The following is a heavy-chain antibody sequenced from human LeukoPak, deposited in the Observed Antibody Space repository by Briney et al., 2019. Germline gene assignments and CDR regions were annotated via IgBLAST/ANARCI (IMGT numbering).Heavy chain of an antibody. Sequence: ASVKVSCKASGYTFTNYGISWVRQAPGQGLEWLGRISAYNGNTNYAQNLQGRVTMATDTSTSTAYMELRSLRSDDTAVYYCARDQFHDYWGQGTLVTVSS. V-gene: IGHV1-18*01. J-gene: IGHJ4*02. CDR2: ISAYNGNT. CDR3: ARDQFHDY. CDR1: GYTFTNYG. D-gene: IGHD2-21*01.